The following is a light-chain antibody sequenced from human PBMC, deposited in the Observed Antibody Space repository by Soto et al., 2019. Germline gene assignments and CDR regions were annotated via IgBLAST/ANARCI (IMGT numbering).Light chain of an antibody. J-gene: IGKJ5*01. CDR3: HQYNNWPRT. Sequence: EIVLTQSPGTLSLSPGESATISXMASQSVSSSYLAWYQQKPGQAPSLLIYGASTRATGIPARFSGSGSGTEFTLTISSLQSEDFAVYFCHQYNNWPRTFGQGTRLEIK. CDR2: GAS. CDR1: QSVSSSY. V-gene: IGKV3-15*01.